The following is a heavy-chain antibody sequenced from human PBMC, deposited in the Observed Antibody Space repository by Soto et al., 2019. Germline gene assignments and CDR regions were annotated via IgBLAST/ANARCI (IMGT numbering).Heavy chain of an antibody. CDR3: ARTDYGGNSDYYYGMDV. Sequence: SETLSLTCTVSGGSISSYYWSWIRQPPGKGLEWIGYIYYSGSTNYNPSLKSRVTISVDTSKNQFSLKLSSVTAADTAVYYCARTDYGGNSDYYYGMDVWGQGTTVTVSS. CDR1: GGSISSYY. CDR2: IYYSGST. D-gene: IGHD4-17*01. J-gene: IGHJ6*02. V-gene: IGHV4-59*08.